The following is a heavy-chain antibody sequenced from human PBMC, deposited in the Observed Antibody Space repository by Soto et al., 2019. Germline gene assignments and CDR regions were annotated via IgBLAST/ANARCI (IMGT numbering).Heavy chain of an antibody. D-gene: IGHD3-10*01. Sequence: QVQLVESGGGVVQPGRSLRLSCAASGFTFSSYGRHWVRQAPGKGLEWVAVIWYDGSNKYYADSVKGRFTISRDNSKNTLYLQMNSLRAEDTAVYYCARDRGSGMYYFDYWGQGTLVTVSS. CDR2: IWYDGSNK. CDR1: GFTFSSYG. V-gene: IGHV3-33*01. CDR3: ARDRGSGMYYFDY. J-gene: IGHJ4*02.